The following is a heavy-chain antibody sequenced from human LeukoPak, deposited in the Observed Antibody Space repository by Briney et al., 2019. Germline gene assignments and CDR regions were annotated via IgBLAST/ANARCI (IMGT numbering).Heavy chain of an antibody. CDR1: GASITNDDYY. CDR2: IYFSGST. J-gene: IGHJ5*02. Sequence: PSETLSLACTVSGASITNDDYYWSWIRQHPGKGLEWIGYIYFSGSTYYNPTLKSRASVSVDTSKSQFSLRLTSVTAADTAVYYCARRAPFSNWFDPWGQGTLVIVSS. D-gene: IGHD2-2*01. CDR3: ARRAPFSNWFDP. V-gene: IGHV4-31*03.